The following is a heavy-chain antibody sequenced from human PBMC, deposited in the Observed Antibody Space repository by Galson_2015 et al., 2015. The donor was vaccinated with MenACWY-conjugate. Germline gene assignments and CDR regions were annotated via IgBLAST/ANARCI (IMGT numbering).Heavy chain of an antibody. J-gene: IGHJ4*02. CDR2: ISSSSPTM. CDR3: ARSVYYDVLTGQDY. D-gene: IGHD3-9*01. V-gene: IGHV3-48*02. CDR1: GFTFRKYS. Sequence: SLRLSCAASGFTFRKYSMNWVRQAPGKGLEWVSYISSSSPTMWYADSVKGRFTVSRDNAKNSLYLQMNSLRDEDTAVYYCARSVYYDVLTGQDYWGQGTLVTVSS.